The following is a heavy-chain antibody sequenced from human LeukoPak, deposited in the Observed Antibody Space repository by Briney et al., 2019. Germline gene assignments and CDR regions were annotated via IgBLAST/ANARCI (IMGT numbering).Heavy chain of an antibody. CDR3: ARDSSSSSDY. D-gene: IGHD6-13*01. Sequence: GGSLRLSCAASGFTLSSYEMNWVRHAPGKGREWVSYISSSGSTIYYADSVKGRFTISRDNAKNSLYLQMNSMRAEDTADYYCARDSSSSSDYWGQGTLVIVSS. CDR2: ISSSGSTI. CDR1: GFTLSSYE. J-gene: IGHJ4*02. V-gene: IGHV3-48*03.